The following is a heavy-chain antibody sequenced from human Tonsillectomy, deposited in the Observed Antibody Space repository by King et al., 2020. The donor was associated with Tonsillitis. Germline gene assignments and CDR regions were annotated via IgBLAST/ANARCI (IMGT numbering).Heavy chain of an antibody. V-gene: IGHV3-9*01. J-gene: IGHJ2*01. CDR3: ATDQDLRRWSSWYFDL. D-gene: IGHD4-23*01. CDR1: GFTFGDYA. Sequence: VQLVESGGGLVQPGRSLRLSCAASGFTFGDYAMNWVRQVPGKGLEWVSGITWNSGSIAYADSVKGRFTISRDNAKNSLYLQMNNLRAEDTALYYCATDQDLRRWSSWYFDLWGRGTLVTVSS. CDR2: ITWNSGSI.